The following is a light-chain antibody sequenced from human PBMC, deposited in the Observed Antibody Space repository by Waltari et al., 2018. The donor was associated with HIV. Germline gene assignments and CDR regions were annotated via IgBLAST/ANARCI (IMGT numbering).Light chain of an antibody. CDR2: EVN. V-gene: IGLV2-14*01. CDR1: SSDVGGYKY. Sequence: QSALTQPASVSGSPGQSITISCTGTSSDVGGYKYVSWYQQHPGKAPKLMIYEVNNRPSGISDRFSGSKSANTASLTSSGLQADDEADYYWISFTTTNSPHVLFGGGTKLTV. J-gene: IGLJ2*01. CDR3: ISFTTTNSPHVL.